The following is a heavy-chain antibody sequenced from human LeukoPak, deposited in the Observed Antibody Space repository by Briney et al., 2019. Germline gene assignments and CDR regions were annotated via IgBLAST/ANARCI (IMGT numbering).Heavy chain of an antibody. J-gene: IGHJ3*01. V-gene: IGHV3-48*01. CDR1: GFTFGSYS. Sequence: PGGSLRLSCAASGFTFGSYSMNWVRQAPGKGLEWVSYISSSSSTIYYADSVKGRFTISRDNAKNSLYLQMNSLRAEDTAVYYCARGGRYFDWGQGTMVTVSS. CDR3: ARGGRYFD. D-gene: IGHD3-9*01. CDR2: ISSSSSTI.